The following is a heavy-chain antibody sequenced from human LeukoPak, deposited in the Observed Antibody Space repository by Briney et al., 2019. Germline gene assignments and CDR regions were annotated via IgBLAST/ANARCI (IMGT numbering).Heavy chain of an antibody. D-gene: IGHD6-13*01. CDR2: ISSSSSYI. CDR1: GFTLSSYS. V-gene: IGHV3-21*01. J-gene: IGHJ3*02. Sequence: GGSLRLSCAASGFTLSSYSMNWVRQAPGKGLEWVSSISSSSSYIYYADSVKGRFTISRDNAKNSLYLQMSSLRAEDTAVYYCARGAAIAAAGNAFDIWGQGTMVTVSS. CDR3: ARGAAIAAAGNAFDI.